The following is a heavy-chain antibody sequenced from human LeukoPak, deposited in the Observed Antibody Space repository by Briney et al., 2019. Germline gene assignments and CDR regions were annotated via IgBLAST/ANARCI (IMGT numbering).Heavy chain of an antibody. Sequence: GGSLRLSCSASGFTFSSYSINWVRQAPGKGLEWVPIISGGGVTTYYADSVKGRFTISRDNSKNTVYLQMNSLRAEDTAVYYCARSVPGIRTFDYWGQGTLVTASS. V-gene: IGHV3-23*01. CDR1: GFTFSSYS. CDR3: ARSVPGIRTFDY. CDR2: ISGGGVTT. J-gene: IGHJ4*02. D-gene: IGHD6-19*01.